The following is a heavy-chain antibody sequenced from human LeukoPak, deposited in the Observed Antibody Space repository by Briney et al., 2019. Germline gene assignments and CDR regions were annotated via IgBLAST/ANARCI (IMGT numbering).Heavy chain of an antibody. Sequence: SETLSLTCTVSGGSISSYYWSWIRQPAGKGLEWIGRIYTSGSTNYNPSLKSRVTMSVDTSKNQFSLKLNSVSAADTAVYYCARATSNYFYYLDVWGKGTTVTISS. CDR2: IYTSGST. J-gene: IGHJ6*03. D-gene: IGHD1-1*01. V-gene: IGHV4-4*07. CDR1: GGSISSYY. CDR3: ARATSNYFYYLDV.